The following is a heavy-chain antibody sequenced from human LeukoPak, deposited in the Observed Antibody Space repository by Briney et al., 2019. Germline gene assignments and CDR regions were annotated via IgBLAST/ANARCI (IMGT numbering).Heavy chain of an antibody. Sequence: ASVKLSCKASGYTFTSCAISWVRQAPGQGLEWMGWISAYNGNTNYAQKLQGRVTMTTDTSTSTAYMELRSLRSDDTAVYYCAREQTLRITMVRGTIDYWGQGTLVTVSS. J-gene: IGHJ4*02. CDR1: GYTFTSCA. CDR3: AREQTLRITMVRGTIDY. V-gene: IGHV1-18*01. D-gene: IGHD3-10*01. CDR2: ISAYNGNT.